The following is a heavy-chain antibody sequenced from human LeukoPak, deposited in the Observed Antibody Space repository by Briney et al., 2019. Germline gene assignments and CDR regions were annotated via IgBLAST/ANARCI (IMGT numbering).Heavy chain of an antibody. CDR3: ARDSDYSSSSVWFDP. J-gene: IGHJ5*02. CDR2: IYYSGST. D-gene: IGHD6-6*01. Sequence: SETLSLTCTVSGGSISSYYWSWIRQPPGKGLEWIGYIYYSGSTNYNPSLKSRVTISVDTSKNQFSLKLSSVTAADTAVYYCARDSDYSSSSVWFDPWGQGTLVTVSS. V-gene: IGHV4-59*01. CDR1: GGSISSYY.